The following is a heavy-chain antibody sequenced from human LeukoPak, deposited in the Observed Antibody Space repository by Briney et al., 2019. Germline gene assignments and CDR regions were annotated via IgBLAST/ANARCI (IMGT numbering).Heavy chain of an antibody. Sequence: PSXTLSLTCSVSGGSVSRDYWSWIRQPPGKQLEWLGYIYNSGGTNYNASLKSRVSISVDTSKNQFSLMLTSVTAADTAVYYCAREAVAGTLDYWGQGALVTVSS. CDR3: AREAVAGTLDY. J-gene: IGHJ4*02. D-gene: IGHD6-19*01. CDR2: IYNSGGT. V-gene: IGHV4-59*02. CDR1: GGSVSRDY.